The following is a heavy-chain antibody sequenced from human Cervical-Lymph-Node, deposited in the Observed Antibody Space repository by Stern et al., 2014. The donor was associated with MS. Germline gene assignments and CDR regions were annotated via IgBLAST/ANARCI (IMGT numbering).Heavy chain of an antibody. CDR3: ARARVGDYARSPHLDS. V-gene: IGHV3-21*01. J-gene: IGHJ4*02. D-gene: IGHD4-17*01. CDR2: LSNNSTHP. CDR1: GFTFSHYS. Sequence: EVQLVESGGGLVKPGESLRLSCDASGFTFSHYSINWVRQAPGKGLEGISSLSNNSTHPYYEDSVEGRFTISRDSAKDSVSLHMVSLRAEDTAVYYCARARVGDYARSPHLDSWGQGTLVTVSS.